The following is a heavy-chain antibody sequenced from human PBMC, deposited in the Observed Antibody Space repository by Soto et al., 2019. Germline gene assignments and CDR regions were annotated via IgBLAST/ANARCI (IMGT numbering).Heavy chain of an antibody. CDR1: GFTFSTYP. Sequence: DVQLVESGGGLVQPGGSLRLSCAASGFTFSTYPMTWVRQAPGKGLEWVANIKQDGSDKNYVDSVKGRFTISRDNAKNSLYLQMDSLRAEDTAVYYCARTNSGSYFERDYWGQGILVTVSS. J-gene: IGHJ4*02. D-gene: IGHD1-26*01. CDR2: IKQDGSDK. CDR3: ARTNSGSYFERDY. V-gene: IGHV3-7*01.